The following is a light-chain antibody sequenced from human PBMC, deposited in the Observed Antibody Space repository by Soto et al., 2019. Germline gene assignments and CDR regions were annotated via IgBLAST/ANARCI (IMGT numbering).Light chain of an antibody. J-gene: IGLJ3*02. Sequence: QSVLTQPRSVSGSPGQSVTISCTGTNSDIGGYNYVSWYQQHPGKAPKVMIYDVSRRPSGVPDRFSGSKSGNTASLTISGLQAEDEADYYCCSVAAKATFGVFGGGTKLTVL. CDR3: CSVAAKATFGV. CDR2: DVS. CDR1: NSDIGGYNY. V-gene: IGLV2-11*01.